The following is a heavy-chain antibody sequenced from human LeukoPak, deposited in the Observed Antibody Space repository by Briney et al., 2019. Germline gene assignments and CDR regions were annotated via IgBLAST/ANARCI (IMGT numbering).Heavy chain of an antibody. J-gene: IGHJ6*03. V-gene: IGHV3-9*01. CDR3: VKDMGGGDLYYYYMDV. CDR2: ISWNSGSI. Sequence: GRSLRLSCAASGFTLDDYAMHWVRQAPGKGLEWVSGISWNSGSIGYADSVKGRFTISRDNAKNSLYLQMNSLRAEDTALYYCVKDMGGGDLYYYYMDVWGKGTTVTVSS. D-gene: IGHD2-21*02. CDR1: GFTLDDYA.